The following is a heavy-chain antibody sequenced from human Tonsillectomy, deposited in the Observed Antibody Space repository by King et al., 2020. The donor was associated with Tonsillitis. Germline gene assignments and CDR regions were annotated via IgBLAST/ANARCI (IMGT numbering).Heavy chain of an antibody. CDR1: GYMFTRHY. J-gene: IGHJ5*02. CDR3: ARAGYSSSYYGFDP. D-gene: IGHD6-13*01. CDR2: TNPREDTT. V-gene: IGHV1-46*03. Sequence: QLVQSGAEVKKPGASVKLSCTASGYMFTRHYIYWVRQAPGQGLEWMGKTNPREDTTFYAQKFQGRVIMTSDTSASTVYMELSSLRSEDTAIYYCARAGYSSSYYGFDPWGQGTLVTVSS.